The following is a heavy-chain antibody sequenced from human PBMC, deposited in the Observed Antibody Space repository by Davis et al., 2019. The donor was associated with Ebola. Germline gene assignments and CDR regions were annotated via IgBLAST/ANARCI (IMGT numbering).Heavy chain of an antibody. CDR1: GFTFSSYS. CDR2: ISSSSSYI. Sequence: GESLKISCAASGFTFSSYSMNWVRQAPGKGLEWVSSISSSSSYIYYADSVKGRFTISRDNAKNSLYLQINSLRAEDTAVYYCARRDSSGYYGGIGYWGQGTLVTVSS. V-gene: IGHV3-21*01. CDR3: ARRDSSGYYGGIGY. J-gene: IGHJ4*02. D-gene: IGHD3-22*01.